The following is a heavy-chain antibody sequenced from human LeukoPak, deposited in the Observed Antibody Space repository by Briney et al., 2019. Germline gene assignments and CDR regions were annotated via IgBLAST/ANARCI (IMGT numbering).Heavy chain of an antibody. CDR2: INPDSGAT. D-gene: IGHD3-9*01. V-gene: IGHV1-2*02. CDR1: GYTFTGSY. J-gene: IGHJ4*02. Sequence: ASVKVSCKSSGYTFTGSYMHWVRQAPGQGLEWMGWINPDSGATTYAQQFQGRVTMTRDTSISTTYMELSSLRSDDTAVYYCARDRRELRYFDWSLDYWGQGTLVTVSS. CDR3: ARDRRELRYFDWSLDY.